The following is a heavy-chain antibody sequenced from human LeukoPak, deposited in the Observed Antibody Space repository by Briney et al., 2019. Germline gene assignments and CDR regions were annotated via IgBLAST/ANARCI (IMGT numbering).Heavy chain of an antibody. CDR3: ARAHLIAAAGYNWFDP. CDR1: GYTFTSYG. Sequence: ASVKVSCKASGYTFTSYGINWVRQAPGQGLEWMGWINPNSGATNYAQKFQGRVTMTRDTSISTAYMELSRLRSDDTAVYYCARAHLIAAAGYNWFDPWGQGTLVTVSS. V-gene: IGHV1-2*02. D-gene: IGHD6-13*01. CDR2: INPNSGAT. J-gene: IGHJ5*02.